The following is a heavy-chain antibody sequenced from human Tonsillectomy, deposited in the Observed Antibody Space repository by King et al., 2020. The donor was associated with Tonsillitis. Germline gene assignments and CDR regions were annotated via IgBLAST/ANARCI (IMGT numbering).Heavy chain of an antibody. CDR1: GGSISSYY. CDR3: ARGRRGDSGGYYKNLYWNY. D-gene: IGHD3-22*01. V-gene: IGHV4-59*01. Sequence: QLQESGPGLVKPSETLSLTCTVSGGSISSYYWSWIRQPPVKGLECIGYIDYIGSINYNPYLKCRVTISVDTSKNQFSRKLSSLTAAGTAVYYCARGRRGDSGGYYKNLYWNYWGQGTLVTVSS. CDR2: IDYIGSI. J-gene: IGHJ4*02.